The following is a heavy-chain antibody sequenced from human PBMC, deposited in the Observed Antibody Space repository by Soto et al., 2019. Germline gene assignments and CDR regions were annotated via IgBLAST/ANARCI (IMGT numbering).Heavy chain of an antibody. CDR3: AKSGARPIWFGEVPEYYMDV. Sequence: EVQLVESGGGLVQPGRSLRLSCAASGFTFDDYAMHWVRQAPGKGLEWVSGISWNSGSIGYAVSVKGRFTISRDNAKNSLYLQMNSLRAEDTALYDCAKSGARPIWFGEVPEYYMDVWGKGTTVTVSS. D-gene: IGHD3-10*01. V-gene: IGHV3-9*01. CDR2: ISWNSGSI. CDR1: GFTFDDYA. J-gene: IGHJ6*03.